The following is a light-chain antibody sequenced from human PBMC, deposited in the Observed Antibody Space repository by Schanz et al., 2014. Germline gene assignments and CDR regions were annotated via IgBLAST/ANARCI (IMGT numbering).Light chain of an antibody. CDR2: GAS. CDR1: QSVTSK. Sequence: IVLTQSPATLSVSPGERATLYCRASQSVTSKLAWFQQKPGRTPRLLIYGASTRATGIPARFSGSGSGTEFTLTISSLQSEDVAVYYCQQYNNWLYTFGQGTKLEIK. J-gene: IGKJ2*01. V-gene: IGKV3-15*01. CDR3: QQYNNWLYT.